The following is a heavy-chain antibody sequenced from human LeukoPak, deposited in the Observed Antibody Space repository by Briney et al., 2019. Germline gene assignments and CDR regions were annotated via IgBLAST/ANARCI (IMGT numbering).Heavy chain of an antibody. CDR3: TRGRRGCGDY. CDR1: AFNFFTYC. V-gene: IGHV3-21*03. Sequence: GGSLRLSCGDSAFNFFTYCRNWVVQAPGKGLEWVSSISSSSSYIYYADSVKGRFTISRDNAKNSLYLQMNSLRMQDRYQCYSTRGRRGCGDYWGQGTLVTVSS. CDR2: ISSSSSYI. D-gene: IGHD6-19*01. J-gene: IGHJ4*02.